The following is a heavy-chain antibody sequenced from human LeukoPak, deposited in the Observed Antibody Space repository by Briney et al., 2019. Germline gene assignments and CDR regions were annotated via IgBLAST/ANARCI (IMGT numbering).Heavy chain of an antibody. CDR3: ARDSSRLNWFDP. J-gene: IGHJ5*02. V-gene: IGHV4-59*01. CDR2: IYYSGST. Sequence: SETLSLTCTVSGGSISSYYWSWIRQPPGKGLEWIGYIYYSGSTNHNPSLKSRVTISVDTSKNQFSLKLSSVTAADTAVYYCARDSSRLNWFDPWGQGTLATVSS. CDR1: GGSISSYY.